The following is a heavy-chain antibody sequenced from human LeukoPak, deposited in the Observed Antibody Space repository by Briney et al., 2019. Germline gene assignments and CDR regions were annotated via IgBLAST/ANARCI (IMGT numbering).Heavy chain of an antibody. CDR2: IYYSGST. Sequence: SETLSLTCTVSGGSISSYYWSWIRQPPGKGLEWIGYIYYSGSTNYNPSLKSRVTISVDTSKNQFSLKLSSVTAADTAVYYCARHLWDYTYYSMDVWGKGTTVTVSS. CDR1: GGSISSYY. D-gene: IGHD7-27*01. J-gene: IGHJ6*03. CDR3: ARHLWDYTYYSMDV. V-gene: IGHV4-59*08.